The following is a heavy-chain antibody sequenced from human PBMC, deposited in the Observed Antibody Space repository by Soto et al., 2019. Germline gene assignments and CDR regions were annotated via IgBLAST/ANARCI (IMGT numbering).Heavy chain of an antibody. CDR1: GASVSDGY. J-gene: IGHJ5*02. Sequence: QIHLQESGPGLVKPSETLSLTCTVSGASVSDGYWSWIRQPPWKGLEWIGFMYFGGSFNYNPSLTSRVTLSVETSQNQCSMRVTSVTAADTAVYYCARSFYDSTGFAVDPWGQGTLVTVSS. CDR3: ARSFYDSTGFAVDP. CDR2: MYFGGSF. D-gene: IGHD3-22*01. V-gene: IGHV4-59*02.